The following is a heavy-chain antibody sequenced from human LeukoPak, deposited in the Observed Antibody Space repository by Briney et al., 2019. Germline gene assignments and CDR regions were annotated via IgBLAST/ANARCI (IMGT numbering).Heavy chain of an antibody. CDR2: ISAYNGKT. D-gene: IGHD3-9*01. J-gene: IGHJ4*02. CDR1: GYTFTSYG. V-gene: IGHV1-18*04. CDR3: ASGYYDILTGYQDYCFDY. Sequence: VASVKVSCKASGYTFTSYGISWVRQAPGQGLEWMGWISAYNGKTNYAQKLQGRVTMTTDTSTSTAYMELRSLRADDTAVYYCASGYYDILTGYQDYCFDYWGQGTLVTVSS.